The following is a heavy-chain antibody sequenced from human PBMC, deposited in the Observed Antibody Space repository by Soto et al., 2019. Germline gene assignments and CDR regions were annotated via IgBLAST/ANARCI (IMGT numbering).Heavy chain of an antibody. CDR2: ISGSGGST. J-gene: IGHJ4*02. CDR3: AKDRPSYCSSTSCNPLDY. CDR1: GFTFSSYA. V-gene: IGHV3-23*01. D-gene: IGHD2-2*01. Sequence: GSLRLSCAASGFTFSSYAMSWVRQAPGKGLEWVSAISGSGGSTYYADSVKGRFTISRDNSKNTLYLQMNSLRAEDTAVYYCAKDRPSYCSSTSCNPLDYWGQGTLVTVSS.